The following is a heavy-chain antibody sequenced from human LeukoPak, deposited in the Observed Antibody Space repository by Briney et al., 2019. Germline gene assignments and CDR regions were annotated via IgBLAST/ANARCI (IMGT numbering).Heavy chain of an antibody. CDR2: INPNSGGT. V-gene: IGHV1-2*02. Sequence: ASVKVSFKASGYTFTSYVISWLRQAPGQGLEWMGWINPNSGGTNYAQKFQGRVTMTRDTSISTAYMELSRLRSDDTAVYYCAREVVVPPFDYWGQGTLVTVSS. CDR1: GYTFTSYV. CDR3: AREVVVPPFDY. J-gene: IGHJ4*02. D-gene: IGHD3-22*01.